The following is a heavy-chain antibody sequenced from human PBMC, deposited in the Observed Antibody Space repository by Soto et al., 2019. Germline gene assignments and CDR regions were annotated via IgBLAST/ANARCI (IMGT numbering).Heavy chain of an antibody. V-gene: IGHV1-2*02. CDR1: GYTFTGYY. J-gene: IGHJ4*02. Sequence: RASVKVSCKASGYTFTGYYMHWVRQAPGEGLEWMGWINPNTGGTGYAQNFQGRVTMTRDTSISTAYMELNRLTSDDTALYYCARDDGTTSGVDSWGQGTPVTVSS. CDR3: ARDDGTTSGVDS. D-gene: IGHD1-7*01. CDR2: INPNTGGT.